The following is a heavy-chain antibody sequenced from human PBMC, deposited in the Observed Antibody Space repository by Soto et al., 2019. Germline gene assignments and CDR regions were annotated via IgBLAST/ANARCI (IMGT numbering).Heavy chain of an antibody. CDR1: GFTFSGYA. V-gene: IGHV3-23*01. Sequence: GGSLRLSCAASGFTFSGYAMSWVRQAPGKGLEWVSAISGSGGSTYYADSVKGRFTISRDNSKNTLYLQMNSLRAEDTAVYYCAKDYDFWSGPLGVGFDYWGQGTLVTVSS. CDR2: ISGSGGST. J-gene: IGHJ4*02. D-gene: IGHD3-3*01. CDR3: AKDYDFWSGPLGVGFDY.